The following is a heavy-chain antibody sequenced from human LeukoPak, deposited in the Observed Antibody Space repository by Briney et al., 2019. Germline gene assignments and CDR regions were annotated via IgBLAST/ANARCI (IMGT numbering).Heavy chain of an antibody. V-gene: IGHV3-15*01. CDR2: IKLKVDGGTT. Sequence: GGSLRLSCAASGFTFSSVWMNWVRQAPGKGLEWVGRIKLKVDGGTTDYAAPVKDRFTISSDDSENTVYLEMNSLKTEDTAVYYCIAITVGGWGQGTLVTVSS. CDR3: IAITVGG. CDR1: GFTFSSVW. D-gene: IGHD2-8*02. J-gene: IGHJ4*02.